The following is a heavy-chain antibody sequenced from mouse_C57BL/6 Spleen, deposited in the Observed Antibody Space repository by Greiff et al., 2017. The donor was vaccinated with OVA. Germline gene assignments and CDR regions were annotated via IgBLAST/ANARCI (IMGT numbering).Heavy chain of an antibody. J-gene: IGHJ3*01. Sequence: QVQLQQPGAELVRPGTSVKLSCKASGYTFTSYWMHWVKQRPGQGLAWIGVIDPSDSYTNYNQKFKGKATLTVDTSSSTAYMQLSSLTSEDSAVYYCAGGYDGYYPFAYWGQGTLVTVSA. CDR3: AGGYDGYYPFAY. D-gene: IGHD2-3*01. CDR2: IDPSDSYT. CDR1: GYTFTSYW. V-gene: IGHV1-59*01.